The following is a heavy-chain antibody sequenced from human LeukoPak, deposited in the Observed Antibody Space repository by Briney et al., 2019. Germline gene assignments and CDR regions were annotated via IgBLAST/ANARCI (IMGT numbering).Heavy chain of an antibody. D-gene: IGHD4-17*01. CDR2: IDPSDSYT. V-gene: IGHV5-10-1*01. J-gene: IGHJ4*02. CDR3: ARLVGYGDYSLDY. Sequence: GESLKISCKGFGYSFTSYWISWVRQMPGKGLEWMGRIDPSDSYTNYSPSFQGHVTISADKSISTAYLQWSSLEASDTAMYYCARLVGYGDYSLDYWGQGTLVTVSS. CDR1: GYSFTSYW.